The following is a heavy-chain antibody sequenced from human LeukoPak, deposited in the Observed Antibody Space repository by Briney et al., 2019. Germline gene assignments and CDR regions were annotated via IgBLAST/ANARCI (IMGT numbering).Heavy chain of an antibody. D-gene: IGHD5-18*01. CDR1: GFTFSTYS. CDR3: ARVAEIQLWLRSAFDY. Sequence: GGSLRLSCAASGFTFSTYSMNWVRQAPGKGLEWVSFISTGSSTIYYADSVKGRFTISRDNAKNSLYLQMDSLRDEDTAVYYCARVAEIQLWLRSAFDYWGQGTLVIVSS. V-gene: IGHV3-48*02. CDR2: ISTGSSTI. J-gene: IGHJ4*02.